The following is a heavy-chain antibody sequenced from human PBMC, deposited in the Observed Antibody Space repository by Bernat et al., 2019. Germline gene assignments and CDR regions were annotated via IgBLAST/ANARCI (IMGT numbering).Heavy chain of an antibody. D-gene: IGHD6-13*01. J-gene: IGHJ4*02. CDR1: GFTFSSYS. Sequence: EVQLVESGGGLVKPGGSLRLSCAASGFTFSSYSMNWVRQAPGKGLEWVSSISSSSDYIYYADSMKGRFTISRDDARKSLYLLMSSLRAEDTAVYYCARVESSSPYSSSWARWGQGALVTVSS. CDR2: ISSSSDYI. V-gene: IGHV3-21*04. CDR3: ARVESSSPYSSSWAR.